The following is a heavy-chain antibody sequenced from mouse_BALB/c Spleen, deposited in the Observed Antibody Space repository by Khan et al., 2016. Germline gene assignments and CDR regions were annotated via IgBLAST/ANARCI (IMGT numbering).Heavy chain of an antibody. CDR2: ILPGSGST. CDR1: GYTFSNYW. CDR3: ARDGNYPAWFVY. D-gene: IGHD2-1*01. Sequence: QVQLQQPGAELMKPGASVKISCKATGYTFSNYWIEWVKQRPGHGLEWIGEILPGSGSTNYNENFKGKATLTADTTSNTAYMHLSSLPSEDSAVYYCARDGNYPAWFVYWGQGTLVTVS. V-gene: IGHV1-9*01. J-gene: IGHJ3*01.